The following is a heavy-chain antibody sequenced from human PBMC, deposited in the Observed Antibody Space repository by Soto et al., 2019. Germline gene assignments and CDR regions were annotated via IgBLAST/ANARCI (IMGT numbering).Heavy chain of an antibody. Sequence: ASVKVSCKASGYTFSSYAMHWVRQAPGQRLEWMGWINAGYGNTKSSQKFQDRVTISRGTSASTAYMELTSLRSEDTAVYYCARDTGDGTFDFWGQGTLVTVSS. CDR2: INAGYGNT. CDR1: GYTFSSYA. V-gene: IGHV1-3*01. CDR3: ARDTGDGTFDF. J-gene: IGHJ4*02. D-gene: IGHD7-27*01.